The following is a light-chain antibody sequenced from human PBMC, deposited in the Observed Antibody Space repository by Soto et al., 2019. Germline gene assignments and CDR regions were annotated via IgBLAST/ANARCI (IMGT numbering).Light chain of an antibody. Sequence: DIVMTQSPLSLPVTPGEPASISCRSSQSLLHSNGYSYLDWYLQKPGQSPQVLIYLGSNRASGVPDRFSGSGSGTDFTLKFSRVEAEDVGVYYCMQALQTPYTFGQGTKLEIK. CDR2: LGS. CDR3: MQALQTPYT. V-gene: IGKV2-28*01. J-gene: IGKJ2*01. CDR1: QSLLHSNGYSY.